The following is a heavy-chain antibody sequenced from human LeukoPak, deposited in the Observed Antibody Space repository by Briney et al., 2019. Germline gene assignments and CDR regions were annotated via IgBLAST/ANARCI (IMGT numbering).Heavy chain of an antibody. D-gene: IGHD6-13*01. CDR3: ARERSIAAAGVLLGGGMDV. CDR1: GFTFSSYW. CDR2: INSDWSST. V-gene: IGHV3-74*01. Sequence: PGGSLRLFCAASGFTFSSYWMHWVRHAPGKGLVWVSRINSDWSSTSYADSVKGRFTISRDNAKNTLYLQMNSLRAEDTAVYYCARERSIAAAGVLLGGGMDVWGQGTTVTVSS. J-gene: IGHJ6*02.